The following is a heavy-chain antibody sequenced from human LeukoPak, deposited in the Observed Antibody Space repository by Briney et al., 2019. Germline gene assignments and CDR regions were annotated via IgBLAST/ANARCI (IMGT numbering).Heavy chain of an antibody. J-gene: IGHJ4*02. CDR2: ISYDGSNK. CDR3: AKRSSGSHFDY. Sequence: GGSLRLSCAASGFTFSSYGMHWVRQAPGKGLEWVAVISYDGSNKYYADSVKGRFTISRDNSKNTLYLQMNSLRAEDTAVYYCAKRSSGSHFDYWGQGTLVTVSS. D-gene: IGHD3-22*01. CDR1: GFTFSSYG. V-gene: IGHV3-30*18.